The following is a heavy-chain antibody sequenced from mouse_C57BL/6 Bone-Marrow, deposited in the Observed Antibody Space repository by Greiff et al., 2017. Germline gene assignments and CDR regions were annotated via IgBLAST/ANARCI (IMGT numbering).Heavy chain of an antibody. CDR1: GYAFSSYW. V-gene: IGHV1-80*01. CDR2: IYPGDGDT. J-gene: IGHJ4*01. D-gene: IGHD2-12*01. Sequence: QVQLQQSGAELVKPGASVKISCKASGYAFSSYWMNWVKQRPGKGLEWIGQIYPGDGDTNYNGKFKGKATLTADKSSSTAYMQLSSLTSEDSAVYFCARSPYDDYAMDYWGQGTSVTVSS. CDR3: ARSPYDDYAMDY.